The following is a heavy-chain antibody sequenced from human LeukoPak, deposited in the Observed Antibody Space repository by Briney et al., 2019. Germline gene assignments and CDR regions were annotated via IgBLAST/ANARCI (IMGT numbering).Heavy chain of an antibody. V-gene: IGHV4-38-2*02. CDR1: GYSISSGYY. D-gene: IGHD3-3*01. CDR3: AGGRGITIFGVVITPFDY. CDR2: IYHSGST. J-gene: IGHJ4*02. Sequence: SETLSLTCTVSGYSISSGYYWGWIRQPPGKGLEWIGSIYHSGSTYYNPSLKSRVTISVDTSKNQFSLKLSSVTAADTAVYYCAGGRGITIFGVVITPFDYWGQGTLVTVSS.